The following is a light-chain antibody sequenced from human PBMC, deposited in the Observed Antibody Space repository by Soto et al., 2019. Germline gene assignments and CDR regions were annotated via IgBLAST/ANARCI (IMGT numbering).Light chain of an antibody. Sequence: EIVLTQSPGTLSLSPGERATLSCRASQSVSSSYLAWYQQKPGQAPRLLIYGASSRATGIPDRFSGSGSGTDFILTISRLEPEVFEVYYCKHWWTFGKGTRVDIK. CDR1: QSVSSSY. CDR2: GAS. V-gene: IGKV3-20*01. CDR3: KHWWT. J-gene: IGKJ1*01.